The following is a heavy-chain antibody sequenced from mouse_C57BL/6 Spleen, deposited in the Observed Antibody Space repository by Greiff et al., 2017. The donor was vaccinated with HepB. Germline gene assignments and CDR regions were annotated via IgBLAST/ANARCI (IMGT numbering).Heavy chain of an antibody. CDR2: ISDGGSYT. CDR3: ARDGGGNYGQRYYFDY. J-gene: IGHJ2*01. V-gene: IGHV5-4*01. CDR1: GFTFSSYA. Sequence: EVQLVESGGGLVKPGGSLKLSCAASGFTFSSYAMSWVRQTPEKRLEWVATISDGGSYTYYPDNVKGRFTISRDNAKNNLYRQMSHLKSEDTAMYYCARDGGGNYGQRYYFDYWGQGTTLTVSS. D-gene: IGHD2-1*01.